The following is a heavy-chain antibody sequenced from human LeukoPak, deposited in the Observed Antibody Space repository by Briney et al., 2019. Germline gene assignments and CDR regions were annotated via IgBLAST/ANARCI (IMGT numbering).Heavy chain of an antibody. Sequence: SGGSLRLSCAASGFTFSSYEMNWVRRAPGKGLEWVSYISSSGSTIYYADSVKGRFTISRDNAKNSLYLQMNSLRAEDTAVYYCASAIVVVVAAPGLYYYDYWGQGTLVTVSS. J-gene: IGHJ4*02. D-gene: IGHD2-15*01. V-gene: IGHV3-48*03. CDR1: GFTFSSYE. CDR3: ASAIVVVVAAPGLYYYDY. CDR2: ISSSGSTI.